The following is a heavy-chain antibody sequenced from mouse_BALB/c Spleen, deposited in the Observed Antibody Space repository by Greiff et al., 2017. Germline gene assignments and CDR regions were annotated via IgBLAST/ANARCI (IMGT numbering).Heavy chain of an antibody. CDR2: ISTYYGDA. D-gene: IGHD1-2*01. Sequence: QVQLQQSGAELVRPGVSVKISCKGSGYTFTDYAMHWMKQSHAKSLEWIGVISTYYGDASYNQKFKGKATMTVDKSSSTAYMELARLTSEDSAIYYCARYGTTAYAMDYWGQGTSVTVSS. CDR1: GYTFTDYA. CDR3: ARYGTTAYAMDY. V-gene: IGHV1S137*01. J-gene: IGHJ4*01.